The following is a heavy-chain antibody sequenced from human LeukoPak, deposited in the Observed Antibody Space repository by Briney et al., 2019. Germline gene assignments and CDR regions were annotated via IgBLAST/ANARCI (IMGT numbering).Heavy chain of an antibody. J-gene: IGHJ4*02. D-gene: IGHD7-27*01. CDR3: ARENWDFDF. V-gene: IGHV3-30*02. CDR1: GFTFSNYA. CDR2: IRFNGN. Sequence: GGSLRLSCAASGFTFSNYAIHWVRQAPGKGLEWVASIRFNGNFYADYVKGRFTISRDNCKSTVSLQMDTLRTEDTALYYCARENWDFDFWGQGTLVTVSS.